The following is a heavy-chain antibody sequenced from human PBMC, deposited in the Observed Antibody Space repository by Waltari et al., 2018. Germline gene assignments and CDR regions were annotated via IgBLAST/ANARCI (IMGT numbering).Heavy chain of an antibody. CDR3: ARDRGRGIYLDS. Sequence: QMQLQESGPGLVQPSGTLSLTCTVSGDSTSSSDWWRWVSQSPEKGLEWIGQIQRSGGTNYNPSLESRVTISIGTSNNQFSLKVTSTTAADTAVYYCARDRGRGIYLDSWGRGTLVTVSP. D-gene: IGHD2-15*01. V-gene: IGHV4-4*02. CDR2: IQRSGGT. CDR1: GDSTSSSDW. J-gene: IGHJ4*02.